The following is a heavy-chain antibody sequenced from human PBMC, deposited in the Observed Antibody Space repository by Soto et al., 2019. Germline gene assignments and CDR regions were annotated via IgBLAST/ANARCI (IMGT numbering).Heavy chain of an antibody. CDR2: IIPILGIA. Sequence: SVKVSCKASGGTFSSYTISWVRQAPGQGLEWMGRIIPILGIANYAQKFQGRVTITADKSTSTAYMELSSLRSEDTAVYYCARGYRYYYDSTRYYYYYGMDVWGQGTTVTVSS. CDR1: GGTFSSYT. D-gene: IGHD3-22*01. J-gene: IGHJ6*02. V-gene: IGHV1-69*02. CDR3: ARGYRYYYDSTRYYYYYGMDV.